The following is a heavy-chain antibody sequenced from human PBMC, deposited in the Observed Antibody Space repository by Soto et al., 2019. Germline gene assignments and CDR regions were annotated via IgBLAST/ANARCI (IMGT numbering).Heavy chain of an antibody. Sequence: SVKVSCKASGGTFSSYTISWVRQAPGQGLEWMGRIIPILGIANYAQKFQGRVTITADKSTSTACMELSSLRSEDTAVYYCERDLLVGYFDYWGQGTLVTVSS. CDR1: GGTFSSYT. CDR3: ERDLLVGYFDY. CDR2: IIPILGIA. V-gene: IGHV1-69*04. D-gene: IGHD2-15*01. J-gene: IGHJ4*02.